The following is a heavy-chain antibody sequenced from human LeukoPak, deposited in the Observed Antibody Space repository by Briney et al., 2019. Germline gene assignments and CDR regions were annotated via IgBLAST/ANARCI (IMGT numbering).Heavy chain of an antibody. Sequence: PGRSLRLSCAASGCTFSSYWMSWVRQAPGKGLEWVANIKQDGSEKYYVDSVKGRFTISRDNAKNSLYLQMNSLRAEDTAVYYCAREFTIQSSYYYYYYMDVWGKGTTVTVSS. CDR1: GCTFSSYW. CDR3: AREFTIQSSYYYYYYMDV. D-gene: IGHD2-2*02. CDR2: IKQDGSEK. J-gene: IGHJ6*03. V-gene: IGHV3-7*01.